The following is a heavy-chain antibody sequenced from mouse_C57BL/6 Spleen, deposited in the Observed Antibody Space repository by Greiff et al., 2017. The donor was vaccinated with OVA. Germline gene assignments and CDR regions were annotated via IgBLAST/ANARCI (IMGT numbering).Heavy chain of an antibody. CDR3: AKGITTVVATYYAMDY. D-gene: IGHD1-1*01. Sequence: VMLVESGPGLVQPSQSLSITCTVSGFSLTSYGVHWVRQPPGKGLEWLGVIWSGGSTDYNAAFISRLSISKDNSKSQVFFKMNSLQADDTAIYYCAKGITTVVATYYAMDYWGQGTSVTVSS. V-gene: IGHV2-4*01. J-gene: IGHJ4*01. CDR2: IWSGGST. CDR1: GFSLTSYG.